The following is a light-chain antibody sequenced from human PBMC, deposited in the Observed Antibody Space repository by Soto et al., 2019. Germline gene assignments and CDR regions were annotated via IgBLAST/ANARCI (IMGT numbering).Light chain of an antibody. CDR2: EVS. J-gene: IGLJ1*01. CDR1: SSDVGGYNY. V-gene: IGLV2-14*01. Sequence: QSVLTHPASVSWSPGQSITVSCTGTSSDVGGYNYVSWYQHHPGRAPKLIIYEVSNRPSGVSNRFSGSKSGNTAFLTISGLQAEDEADYYCTSYTTTSARVFGSGTKVTVL. CDR3: TSYTTTSARV.